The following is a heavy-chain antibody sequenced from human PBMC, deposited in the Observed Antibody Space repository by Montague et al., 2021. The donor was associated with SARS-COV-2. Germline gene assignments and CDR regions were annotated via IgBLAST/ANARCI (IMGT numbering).Heavy chain of an antibody. CDR3: ARVGRQQLVRLSGMDV. CDR2: IYYSGST. CDR1: GGSISSSSYY. V-gene: IGHV4-39*07. D-gene: IGHD6-13*01. Sequence: SDTLSLTCTDSGGSISSSSYYWGWIRQPPGKGLEWIGSIYYSGSTYYNPSLKSRVTISVDTSKNQFSLKLSSVTAADTAVYYCARVGRQQLVRLSGMDVWGQGTTVTVSS. J-gene: IGHJ6*02.